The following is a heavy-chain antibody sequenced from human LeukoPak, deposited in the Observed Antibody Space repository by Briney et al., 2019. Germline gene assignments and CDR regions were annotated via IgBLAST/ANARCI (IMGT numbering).Heavy chain of an antibody. CDR3: ANYGKHDY. D-gene: IGHD4-17*01. CDR1: GGSISSSNFY. Sequence: SETLSLTCTVSGGSISSSNFYWGWIRQPPGKGLEWIGSIYYSGSTYSNPSLKSRVTISVDTSKNQFSLKLSSVTAADTAVYYCANYGKHDYWGQGTLVTVSS. J-gene: IGHJ4*02. CDR2: IYYSGST. V-gene: IGHV4-39*07.